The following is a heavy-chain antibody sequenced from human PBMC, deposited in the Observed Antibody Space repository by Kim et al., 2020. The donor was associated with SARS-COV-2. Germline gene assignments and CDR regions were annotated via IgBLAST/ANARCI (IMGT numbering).Heavy chain of an antibody. Sequence: SETLSLTCAVSGGSISSSNWWSWVRQPPGKGLEWIGEIYHSGSTNYNPSLKSRVTISVDKSKNQFSLKLSSVTAADTAVYYCARSHSIPGGDFLYWGQGTLVTVSS. J-gene: IGHJ4*02. D-gene: IGHD2-21*02. CDR2: IYHSGST. V-gene: IGHV4-4*02. CDR3: ARSHSIPGGDFLY. CDR1: GGSISSSNW.